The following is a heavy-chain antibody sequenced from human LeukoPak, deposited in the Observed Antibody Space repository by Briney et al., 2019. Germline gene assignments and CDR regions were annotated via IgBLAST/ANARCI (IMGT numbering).Heavy chain of an antibody. CDR1: GVSISSYY. CDR3: VRGRDTGMD. V-gene: IGHV4-59*01. D-gene: IGHD5-18*01. Sequence: PSETLSLTCTVSGVSISSYYWSWIRQPPGKGLEWIGYIYYSGSTNYNPSLKSRVTISVDTSKNQFSLKLRSVTAADTAVYYCVRGRDTGMDWGQGALVTVSS. J-gene: IGHJ4*02. CDR2: IYYSGST.